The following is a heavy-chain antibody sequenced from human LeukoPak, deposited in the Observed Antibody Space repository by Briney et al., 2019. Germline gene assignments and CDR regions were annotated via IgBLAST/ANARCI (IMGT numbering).Heavy chain of an antibody. D-gene: IGHD6-19*01. CDR1: GFTFSSYG. CDR2: IWNDGSKS. J-gene: IGHJ4*02. V-gene: IGHV3-33*01. Sequence: GRSLRLSCAASGFTFSSYGMHWVRQAPGKGLEWVAVIWNDGSKSNYPDSVKGRFTISRDDSKNTLFLQMSSLRVEDTAVCYCARFRSGWYMDYWGQGTLVTVSS. CDR3: ARFRSGWYMDY.